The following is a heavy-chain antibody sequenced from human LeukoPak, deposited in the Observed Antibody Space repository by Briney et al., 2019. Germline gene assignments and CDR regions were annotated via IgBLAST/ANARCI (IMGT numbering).Heavy chain of an antibody. D-gene: IGHD3-16*01. CDR3: ARVWRDAFDI. J-gene: IGHJ3*02. V-gene: IGHV1-8*03. Sequence: ASVKVSCKASGYTFTSYDINWVRQATGQGLEWMGWMNPNSGNTRYAQNFQGRVTITRNTSISTAYMELSNLTSDDTAVYYCARVWRDAFDIWGQGTMVTVSS. CDR2: MNPNSGNT. CDR1: GYTFTSYD.